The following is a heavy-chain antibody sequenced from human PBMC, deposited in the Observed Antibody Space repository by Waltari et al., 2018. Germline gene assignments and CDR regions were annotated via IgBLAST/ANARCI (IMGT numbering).Heavy chain of an antibody. D-gene: IGHD3-3*01. CDR3: AQVRVVNAFDI. CDR1: GVSMRSGEYY. V-gene: IGHV4-61*09. J-gene: IGHJ3*02. CDR2: IYTSGRA. Sequence: QVQLQESGPGLVKPLQTLSLTCTVSGVSMRSGEYYWSWIRQPAGKGLEWIGYIYTSGRATYNPSLKSRVSMSIDTFKTQCSLNLKSVTAADTAVYYCAQVRVVNAFDIWGQGTMVTVSS.